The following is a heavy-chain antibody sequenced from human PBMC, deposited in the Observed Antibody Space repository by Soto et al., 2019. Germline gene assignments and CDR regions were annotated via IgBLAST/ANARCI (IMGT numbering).Heavy chain of an antibody. V-gene: IGHV4-39*01. CDR3: ARRYGWLYFDY. CDR2: IFYSGST. CDR1: GDSISSSNYF. D-gene: IGHD3-10*01. J-gene: IGHJ4*02. Sequence: QLQLQESGPGLVKPWETLSLTCTVSGDSISSSNYFWGWIRQPPGKGLEWIGTIFYSGSTYYNPSLKSRVTISVDTSKNQFSLKLTSVTAADTALYYCARRYGWLYFDYWGQGSLVTVSS.